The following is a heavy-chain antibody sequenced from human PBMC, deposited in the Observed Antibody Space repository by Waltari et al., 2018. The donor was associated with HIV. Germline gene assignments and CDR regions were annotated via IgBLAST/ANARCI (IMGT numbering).Heavy chain of an antibody. J-gene: IGHJ4*02. CDR3: VREGRCYCFDY. V-gene: IGHV3-7*01. D-gene: IGHD2-15*01. Sequence: EVQLEESGGGLVQPGGSLRLSCAVSGFNFSSYWISWVRQVPGMGLEWVANIKYDGSEVFYEDSVRGRFTIARDNEKTVIYLQMNSLRGEDTALYQCVREGRCYCFDYWGQGTLVSVSS. CDR1: GFNFSSYW. CDR2: IKYDGSEV.